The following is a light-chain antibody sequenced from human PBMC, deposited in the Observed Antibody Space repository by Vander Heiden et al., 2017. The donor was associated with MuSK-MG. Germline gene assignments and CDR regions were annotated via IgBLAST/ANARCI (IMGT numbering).Light chain of an antibody. Sequence: DIVMTQSPDSLAVSPGERATIHCKSSQSVLYSSNNKNYLAWYQQKPGQPPKLLIYWASTRESGVPDRFSGSGSGTVFTLTISSLQAEDVAVYYCQQDDSTRWTFDQGAKVEI. CDR1: QSVLYSSNNKNY. CDR3: QQDDSTRWT. J-gene: IGKJ1*01. CDR2: WAS. V-gene: IGKV4-1*01.